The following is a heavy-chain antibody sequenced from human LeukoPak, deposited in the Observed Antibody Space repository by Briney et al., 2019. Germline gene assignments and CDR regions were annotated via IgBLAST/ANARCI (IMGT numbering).Heavy chain of an antibody. CDR1: GFTFSSYD. CDR3: ARGLVRGARSAFDI. Sequence: GGSLRLSCAASGFTFSSYDMNWVRQAPGKGLEWVSYISSSGSTIYYADSVKGRFTISRDNAKNSLYLQMNSLRAEDTAVYFCARGLVRGARSAFDIWGQGTMVTVSS. CDR2: ISSSGSTI. D-gene: IGHD2-21*01. V-gene: IGHV3-48*03. J-gene: IGHJ3*02.